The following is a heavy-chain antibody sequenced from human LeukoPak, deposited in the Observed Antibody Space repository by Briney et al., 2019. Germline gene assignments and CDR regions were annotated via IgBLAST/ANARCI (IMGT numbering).Heavy chain of an antibody. CDR3: AKEPIVGATTLFYYFDY. CDR2: ISWNSGSI. CDR1: GFTFDDYA. V-gene: IGHV3-9*01. D-gene: IGHD1-26*01. J-gene: IGHJ4*02. Sequence: GGSLLLSCAASGFTFDDYAMHWVRQAPGKGLEWVSGISWNSGSICYADSVKGRFTISRDNAKNSLYLQMNSLRAEDTALYYCAKEPIVGATTLFYYFDYWGQGTLVTVSS.